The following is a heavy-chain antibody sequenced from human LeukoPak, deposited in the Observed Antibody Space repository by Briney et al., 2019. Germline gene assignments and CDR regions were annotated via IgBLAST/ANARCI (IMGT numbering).Heavy chain of an antibody. CDR2: SYDGNNK. CDR3: AKGVDYCSGGSCPADY. V-gene: IGHV3-30*18. Sequence: SYDGNNKYYAASVKGRFTISRDNSKNTLFLQMDSLRAEDTAVYYCAKGVDYCSGGSCPADYWGPGTLVTVSS. J-gene: IGHJ4*02. D-gene: IGHD2-15*01.